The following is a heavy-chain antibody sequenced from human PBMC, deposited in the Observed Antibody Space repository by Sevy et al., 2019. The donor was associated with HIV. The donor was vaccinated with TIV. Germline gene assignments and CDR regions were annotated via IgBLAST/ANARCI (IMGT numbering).Heavy chain of an antibody. CDR2: IKKDGSEK. CDR1: GFTFNSYW. D-gene: IGHD2-2*01. J-gene: IGHJ6*02. V-gene: IGHV3-7*03. Sequence: GGSLRLSCAASGFTFNSYWMSWVRHAPGKGLEWVANIKKDGSEKYYVDSVKGRFTISRDNAKNSLYLQMDSLRAEDTAVYYCARDCSSANCLWGMDVWGQGTTVTVSS. CDR3: ARDCSSANCLWGMDV.